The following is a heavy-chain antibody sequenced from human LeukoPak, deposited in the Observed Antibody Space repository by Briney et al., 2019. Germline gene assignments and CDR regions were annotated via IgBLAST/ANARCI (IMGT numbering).Heavy chain of an antibody. CDR1: GFTFSDYW. J-gene: IGHJ4*02. CDR2: VKEDGSAS. Sequence: GGSLRLSCAASGFTFSDYWMTWVRQAPGKGLEWVANVKEDGSASNYVDSVKGRFTISRDNSKNTLYLQMNSLRAEDTAVYYCAKETNYYDSSGYYYHGCFDYWGQGTLVTVSS. V-gene: IGHV3-7*01. CDR3: AKETNYYDSSGYYYHGCFDY. D-gene: IGHD3-22*01.